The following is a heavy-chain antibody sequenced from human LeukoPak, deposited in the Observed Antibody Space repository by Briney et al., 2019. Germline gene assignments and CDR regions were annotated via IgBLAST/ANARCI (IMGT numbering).Heavy chain of an antibody. CDR1: GFTFSNYV. J-gene: IGHJ4*02. Sequence: GGSLRLSCAASGFTFSNYVMSWVRQAPGKGLEWISTINPSGANTYYAASVRGRLTISRDNSKDSLHLQMNGLRADDTAIYCCAKNAVVVAATYYFDYWGQGTLVTVSS. CDR3: AKNAVVVAATYYFDY. CDR2: INPSGANT. D-gene: IGHD2-15*01. V-gene: IGHV3-23*01.